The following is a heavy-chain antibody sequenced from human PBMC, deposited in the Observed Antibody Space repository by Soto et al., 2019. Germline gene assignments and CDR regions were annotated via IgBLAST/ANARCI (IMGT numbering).Heavy chain of an antibody. V-gene: IGHV1-18*01. CDR1: GGTFSSYA. CDR3: ARGPSTTNRTPFDY. D-gene: IGHD1-1*01. Sequence: GASVKVSCKASGGTFSSYAISWVRQAPGQGLEWMGWISAYNGNTNYAQKLQGRVTMTTDTSTSTAYMELRSLRSDDTAVYYCARGPSTTNRTPFDYWGQGTLVTVYS. CDR2: ISAYNGNT. J-gene: IGHJ4*02.